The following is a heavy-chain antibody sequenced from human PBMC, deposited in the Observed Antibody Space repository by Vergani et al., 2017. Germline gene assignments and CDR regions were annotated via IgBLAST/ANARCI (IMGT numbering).Heavy chain of an antibody. Sequence: EVQLVESGGGLVQPGRSLRLSCTASGFTFGDYAMSWVRQAPGKGLEWVGFIRSKAYGGTTEYAASVKGRFTISRDDSKGIAYLQMNSLKTEDTTVYYCTGFPYDLLTGYYLSDYWGQGTLVTVSS. CDR1: GFTFGDYA. J-gene: IGHJ4*02. CDR2: IRSKAYGGTT. CDR3: TGFPYDLLTGYYLSDY. D-gene: IGHD3-9*01. V-gene: IGHV3-49*04.